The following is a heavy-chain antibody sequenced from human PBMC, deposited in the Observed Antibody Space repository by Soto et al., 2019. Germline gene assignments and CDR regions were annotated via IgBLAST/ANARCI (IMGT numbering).Heavy chain of an antibody. CDR2: IYTGDT. CDR1: GFTVSSKY. V-gene: IGHV3-66*01. CDR3: ARDLPSTGAFDI. Sequence: EVQLVESGGGLVQPGGSLRLSCAASGFTVSSKYMSWVRQAPGMGLEWVSLIYTGDTYYAASVKGRFTISRDNSKNTLYLQMSSLRADDTAVYYCARDLPSTGAFDIWGQGTMVTVSS. J-gene: IGHJ3*02.